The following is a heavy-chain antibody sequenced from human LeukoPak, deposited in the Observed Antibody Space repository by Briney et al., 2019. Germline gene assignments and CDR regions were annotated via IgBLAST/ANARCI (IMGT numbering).Heavy chain of an antibody. V-gene: IGHV3-9*01. CDR2: ISWNSGSI. D-gene: IGHD5-24*01. Sequence: GGSLRLSCAASGFTFDDYAMHWVRQAPGKGLEWVSGISWNSGSIGYADSVKGRFTISRDNAKNSLYLQMNSLTAEDTAVYYCARDAGYNRFDYWGQGTLVTVSS. CDR1: GFTFDDYA. J-gene: IGHJ4*02. CDR3: ARDAGYNRFDY.